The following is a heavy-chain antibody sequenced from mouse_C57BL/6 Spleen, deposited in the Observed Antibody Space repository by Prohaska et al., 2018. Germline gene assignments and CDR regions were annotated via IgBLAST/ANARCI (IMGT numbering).Heavy chain of an antibody. J-gene: IGHJ2*01. CDR3: ARGGYYDY. D-gene: IGHD2-3*01. V-gene: IGHV1-19*01. Sequence: HGKSLEWIGVINPYNGGTSYNQKFKGKATLTVDKSSSTAYMELNSLTSEDSAVYYCARGGYYDYWGQGTTLTVSS. CDR2: INPYNGGT.